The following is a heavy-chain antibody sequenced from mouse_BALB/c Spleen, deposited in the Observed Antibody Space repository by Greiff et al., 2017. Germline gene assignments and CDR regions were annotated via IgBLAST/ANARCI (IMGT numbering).Heavy chain of an antibody. Sequence: VQLQQPGAELVKPGASVKLSCKASGYTFTSYWMHWVQQRPGQGLEWIGEINPSNGRTNYNEKFKSKATLTVDKSSSTAYMQLSSLTSEDSAVYYCARGDYGSSSPYFDVWGAGTTVTVSS. CDR2: INPSNGRT. J-gene: IGHJ1*01. CDR1: GYTFTSYW. D-gene: IGHD1-1*01. CDR3: ARGDYGSSSPYFDV. V-gene: IGHV1S81*02.